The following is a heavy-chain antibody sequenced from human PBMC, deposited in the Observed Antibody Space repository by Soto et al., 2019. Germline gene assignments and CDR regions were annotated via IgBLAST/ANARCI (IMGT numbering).Heavy chain of an antibody. CDR2: IIPIFGTA. Sequence: QVQLVQSGAEVKKPGSSVKVSCKASGGTFSSYAISWVRQAPGQGLEWMGGIIPIFGTANYAQKFQGRVTITADESTSTAYLVLSSLRAEDTSVYYCARGGIAVAGDYYLDYWGQGTLVTVSS. D-gene: IGHD6-19*01. CDR1: GGTFSSYA. CDR3: ARGGIAVAGDYYLDY. V-gene: IGHV1-69*01. J-gene: IGHJ4*02.